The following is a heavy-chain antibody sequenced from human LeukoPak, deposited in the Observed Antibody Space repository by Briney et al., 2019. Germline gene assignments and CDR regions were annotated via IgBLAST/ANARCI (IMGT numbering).Heavy chain of an antibody. CDR1: GGSFSGYY. D-gene: IGHD4-23*01. CDR2: INHSGST. CDR3: ASLGGNPFDY. Sequence: PSETLSLTCAAYGGSFSGYYWSWIRQPPGKGLEWIGEINHSGSTNYNPSLKSRVTISVDTSKNQFSLKLSSVTAADTAVYYCASLGGNPFDYWGQGTLVTVSS. V-gene: IGHV4-34*01. J-gene: IGHJ4*02.